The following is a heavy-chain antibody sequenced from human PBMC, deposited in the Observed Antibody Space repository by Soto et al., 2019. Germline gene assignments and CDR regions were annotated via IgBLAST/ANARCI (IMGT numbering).Heavy chain of an antibody. J-gene: IGHJ6*02. CDR2: IYHSGST. Sequence: QVQLQESGPGLVKPSGTLSLTCAVSGGSISSSYWWSWVRQPPGKGLEWIGEIYHSGSTNYNTSLKSRVTISVDQTKNQFSLKVTSVTAADTAVYYCARVSGSYYYGMDVWGQGTTVTVSS. CDR1: GGSISSSYW. V-gene: IGHV4-4*02. CDR3: ARVSGSYYYGMDV.